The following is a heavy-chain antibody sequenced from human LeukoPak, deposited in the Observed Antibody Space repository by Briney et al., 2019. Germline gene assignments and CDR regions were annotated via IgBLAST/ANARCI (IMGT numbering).Heavy chain of an antibody. CDR2: IIPIFGTA. V-gene: IGHV1-69*13. CDR1: GGTFSSYA. D-gene: IGHD1-1*01. Sequence: SVKFSCKASGGTFSSYAISWVRQAPGQGLDWMGGIIPIFGTANYAQKFQGRVTITADESTSTAYKELSSLRSEDTAVYYCASSPGWNGLDYWGQGTLVTVSS. CDR3: ASSPGWNGLDY. J-gene: IGHJ4*02.